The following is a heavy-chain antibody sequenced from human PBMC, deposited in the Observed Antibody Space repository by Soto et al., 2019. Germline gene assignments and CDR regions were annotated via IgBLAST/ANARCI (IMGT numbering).Heavy chain of an antibody. V-gene: IGHV5-10-1*01. CDR3: ARHPNYSGSFYYYYGMDV. D-gene: IGHD1-7*01. CDR1: GYSFTSYW. Sequence: GESLKISCKGSGYSFTSYWISWVRQMPGKGLEWMGRIDPSDSYTSYSPSFQGHVTISADKSISTAYLQWSSLKASDTAMYYCARHPNYSGSFYYYYGMDVWGQGTTVTVSS. CDR2: IDPSDSYT. J-gene: IGHJ6*02.